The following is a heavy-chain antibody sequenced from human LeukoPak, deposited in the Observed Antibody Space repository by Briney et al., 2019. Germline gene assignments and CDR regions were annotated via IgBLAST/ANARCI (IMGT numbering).Heavy chain of an antibody. CDR1: GFTFSKAW. Sequence: PGGSLRLSCAASGFTFSKAWMSWVRQAPGKGLEWVANIKQDGSEKYYVDTVKGRFTISRDNAKNSLYLQMNSLRAEDTAVYYCARDRNTDFRSGYYTNYFDYWGQGTLVTVSS. J-gene: IGHJ4*02. CDR3: ARDRNTDFRSGYYTNYFDY. V-gene: IGHV3-7*01. CDR2: IKQDGSEK. D-gene: IGHD3-3*01.